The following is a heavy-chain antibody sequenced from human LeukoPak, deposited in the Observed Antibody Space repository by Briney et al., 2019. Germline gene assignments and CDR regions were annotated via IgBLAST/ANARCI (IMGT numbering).Heavy chain of an antibody. J-gene: IGHJ1*01. CDR3: AVPGIAVAGYFQH. D-gene: IGHD6-19*01. V-gene: IGHV4-39*01. CDR2: INHSGST. Sequence: PSETLSLTCTVSGGSISTSNYYWGWLRQPPGKGLEWNGEINHSGSTNYNPSLKSRVTISIDTSKNQFSLKLSSVTAADTAVYYCAVPGIAVAGYFQHWGQGTLVTVSS. CDR1: GGSISTSNYY.